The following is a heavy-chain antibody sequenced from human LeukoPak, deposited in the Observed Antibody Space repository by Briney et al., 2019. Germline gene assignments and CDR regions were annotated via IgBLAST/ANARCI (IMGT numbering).Heavy chain of an antibody. CDR3: ARESRWALNHIPHY. CDR2: IKQDGSEK. Sequence: GGSMRLSCPASGFTFITYWMSWVRQPPGKGRGWVANIKQDGSEKYYVDSVKGRFTISRDNAKNSLYLQMNSLRAEDTAVYYCARESRWALNHIPHYWGQGTLVTVSS. V-gene: IGHV3-7*03. J-gene: IGHJ4*02. D-gene: IGHD1-14*01. CDR1: GFTFITYW.